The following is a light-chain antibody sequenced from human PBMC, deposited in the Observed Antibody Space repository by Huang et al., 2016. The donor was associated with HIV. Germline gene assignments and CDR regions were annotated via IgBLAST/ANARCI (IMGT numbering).Light chain of an antibody. Sequence: EIVMTQSPATLSVSPGERATLSCRASQSVSNNLAWYQQKPGQGPRLLIYGASPRATGISARFSGSGSGTEFTLTISSLQSEDCALYYCQQYNNWPPITFGQGTRLDIK. CDR3: QQYNNWPPIT. CDR1: QSVSNN. CDR2: GAS. V-gene: IGKV3-15*01. J-gene: IGKJ5*01.